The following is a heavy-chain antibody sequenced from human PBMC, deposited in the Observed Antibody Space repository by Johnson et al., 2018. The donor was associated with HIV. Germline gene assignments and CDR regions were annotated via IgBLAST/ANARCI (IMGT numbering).Heavy chain of an antibody. CDR3: AKPFPRWFAPLETAFDI. CDR1: GLTFSSYG. CDR2: ISYDGSNK. D-gene: IGHD3-9*01. Sequence: QVQLVESGGGVVQHGQSLRLSCAASGLTFSSYGMHWVRQAPGKGLEWVALISYDGSNKYYADSVKGRFTISRANSKNTLYLQMNSLRPEDTAVYYCAKPFPRWFAPLETAFDIWGQGTMVTVSS. J-gene: IGHJ3*02. V-gene: IGHV3-30*18.